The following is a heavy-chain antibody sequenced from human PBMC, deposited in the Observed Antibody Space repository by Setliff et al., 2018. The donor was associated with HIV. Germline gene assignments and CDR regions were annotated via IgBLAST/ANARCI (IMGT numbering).Heavy chain of an antibody. CDR2: VDPKDGET. Sequence: RASVKVSCKASGYAFRDYYINWVQQAPGKGLEWMGRVDPKDGETMYAQKFQGRVTITADRSTNTAYMDLSRLSSDDTALYFCATFDYNLLTGCPCWGQGTLVTVSS. CDR1: GYAFRDYY. D-gene: IGHD3-9*01. V-gene: IGHV1-69-2*01. CDR3: ATFDYNLLTGCPC. J-gene: IGHJ4*02.